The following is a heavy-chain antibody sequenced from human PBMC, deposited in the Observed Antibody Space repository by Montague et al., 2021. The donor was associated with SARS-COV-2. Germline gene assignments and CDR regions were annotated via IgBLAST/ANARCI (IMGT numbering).Heavy chain of an antibody. J-gene: IGHJ6*03. CDR2: VSSIGGST. V-gene: IGHV3-23*01. CDR3: VRATLYMDV. Sequence: SLRLSCAAPGFTFSTYAMSWVRQAPGKGLEWVSTVSSIGGSTFYADSVKGRFTVSRDNARNSLYLQMNSLRAEDTAVYYCVRATLYMDVWGEGTTVAVSS. CDR1: GFTFSTYA.